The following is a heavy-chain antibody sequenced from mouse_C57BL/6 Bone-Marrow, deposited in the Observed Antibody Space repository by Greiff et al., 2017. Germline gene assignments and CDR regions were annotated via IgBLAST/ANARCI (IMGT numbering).Heavy chain of an antibody. Sequence: EVQLQQSGAELVRPGASVKLSCTASGFNIKDYYMHWVKQRPEQGLEWIGRIDPEDGDTDYAPKFQGKATMTADTSSNTAYLQLSSLPSEDTAVYYCTTFITTVHYYAMDYWGQGTSVTVSS. J-gene: IGHJ4*01. V-gene: IGHV14-1*01. CDR2: IDPEDGDT. D-gene: IGHD1-1*01. CDR1: GFNIKDYY. CDR3: TTFITTVHYYAMDY.